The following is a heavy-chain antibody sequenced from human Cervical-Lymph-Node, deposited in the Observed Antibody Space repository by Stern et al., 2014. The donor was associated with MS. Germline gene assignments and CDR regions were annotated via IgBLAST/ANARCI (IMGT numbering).Heavy chain of an antibody. CDR1: GYTFTSYG. CDR3: ARDTMVRGVIISDAFDI. Sequence: QVQLVQSGAEVKKPGASVKVSCKASGYTFTSYGISWVRQAPGQGLEWMGWISAYNGNTNYAQKLQGRVTMTTDTSTSTAYMELRSLRSDDTAVYYCARDTMVRGVIISDAFDIWGQGTMVTVSS. D-gene: IGHD3-10*01. CDR2: ISAYNGNT. V-gene: IGHV1-18*04. J-gene: IGHJ3*02.